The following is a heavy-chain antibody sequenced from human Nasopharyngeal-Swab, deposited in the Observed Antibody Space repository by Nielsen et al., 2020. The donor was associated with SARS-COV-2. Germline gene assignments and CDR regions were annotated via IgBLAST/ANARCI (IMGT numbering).Heavy chain of an antibody. D-gene: IGHD5/OR15-5a*01. J-gene: IGHJ5*02. Sequence: GGSLRLSCVASGFSLGDHYMSWIRQAPGVGLEWLSYISSSAATIRYADSMRGRFTISRDNAKNSLFLQMNSLRAEDTAIYYCARRYSVYDWNFDPWGQGTLVTVSS. CDR2: ISSSAATI. CDR1: GFSLGDHY. CDR3: ARRYSVYDWNFDP. V-gene: IGHV3-11*01.